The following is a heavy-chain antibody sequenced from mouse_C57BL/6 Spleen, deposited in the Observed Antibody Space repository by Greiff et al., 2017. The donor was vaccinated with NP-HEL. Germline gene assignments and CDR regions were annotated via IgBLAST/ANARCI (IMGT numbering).Heavy chain of an antibody. V-gene: IGHV3-6*01. D-gene: IGHD1-1*01. J-gene: IGHJ4*01. Sequence: EVHLVESGPGLVKPSQSLSLTCSVTGYSITSGYYWNWIRQFPGNKLEWMGYISYDGSNNYNPSLKNRISITRDTSKNQFFLKLNSVTTEDTATYYCARDYGSTYYAMDYWGQGTSVTVSS. CDR1: GYSITSGYY. CDR3: ARDYGSTYYAMDY. CDR2: ISYDGSN.